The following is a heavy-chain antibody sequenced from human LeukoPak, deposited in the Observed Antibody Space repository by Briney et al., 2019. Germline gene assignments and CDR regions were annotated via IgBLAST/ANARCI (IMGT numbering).Heavy chain of an antibody. J-gene: IGHJ4*02. CDR2: IWYDGSNK. D-gene: IGHD6-13*01. CDR1: GFTFSSYG. Sequence: GGSLRLSCAASGFTFSSYGMHWVRQAPGKGLEWVAVIWYDGSNKYYADSVKGRFTISRDNSKNTLYLQMNSLRAEDTAVYYCAKGVAAAGLGYFDYWGQGTLVTVSS. V-gene: IGHV3-33*06. CDR3: AKGVAAAGLGYFDY.